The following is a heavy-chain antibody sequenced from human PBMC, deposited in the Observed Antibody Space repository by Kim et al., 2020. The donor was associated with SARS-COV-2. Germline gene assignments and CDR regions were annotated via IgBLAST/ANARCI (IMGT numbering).Heavy chain of an antibody. J-gene: IGHJ3*02. D-gene: IGHD6-25*01. V-gene: IGHV3-48*03. Sequence: DSVMGRFTISRDNAKNSLYLQMNSLRAEDTAVYYCARDGMDWCQRKAFDIWGQVTMVTVSS. CDR3: ARDGMDWCQRKAFDI.